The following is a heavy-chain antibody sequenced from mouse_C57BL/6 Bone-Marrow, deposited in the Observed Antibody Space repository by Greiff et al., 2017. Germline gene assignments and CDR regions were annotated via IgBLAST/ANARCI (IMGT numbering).Heavy chain of an antibody. J-gene: IGHJ2*01. CDR1: GYSITSGYY. V-gene: IGHV3-6*01. Sequence: ESGPGLVKPSQSLSLTCSVTGYSITSGYYWNWIRQFPGNKLEWMGYISYDGSNNYNPSLKNRISITRDTSKNQFFLKLNSVTTEDTATYYCARVGTGYWGQGTTLTVSS. CDR3: ARVGTGY. D-gene: IGHD4-1*01. CDR2: ISYDGSN.